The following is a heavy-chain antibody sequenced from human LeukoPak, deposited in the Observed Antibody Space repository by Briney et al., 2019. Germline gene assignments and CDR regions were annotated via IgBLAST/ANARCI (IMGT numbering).Heavy chain of an antibody. V-gene: IGHV3-74*01. J-gene: IGHJ4*02. CDR2: INSDGSST. Sequence: PGGSLRLSCAASGFTFSGNWMHWVRQAPGKGLVWVSRINSDGSSTDYADSVKGRFTISRDNAKNTLYLQMNSLRAEDTAVYYCARDQSAVAGRLDCFAYWGQGTLVTVSS. CDR1: GFTFSGNW. D-gene: IGHD6-19*01. CDR3: ARDQSAVAGRLDCFAY.